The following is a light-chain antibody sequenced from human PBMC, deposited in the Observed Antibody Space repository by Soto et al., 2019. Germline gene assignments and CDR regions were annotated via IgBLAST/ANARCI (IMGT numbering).Light chain of an antibody. CDR3: GTWDSSLSAGQ. J-gene: IGLJ2*01. Sequence: QSVLMQPPSVSAAPGQTVTISCSGSSSNIGNNYVSWYQQLPGAAPKLLIYDDNKRPSGIPDRFSGSKSGTSATLGITGLQTGDEADYYCGTWDSSLSAGQIGGGTKLTVL. CDR2: DDN. CDR1: SSNIGNNY. V-gene: IGLV1-51*01.